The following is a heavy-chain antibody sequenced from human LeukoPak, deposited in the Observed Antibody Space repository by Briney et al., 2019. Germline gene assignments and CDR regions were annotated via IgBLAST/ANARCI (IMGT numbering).Heavy chain of an antibody. CDR3: ARAQGVRFLEWLPHHGVSMDV. CDR1: GYTFTSYD. V-gene: IGHV1-8*01. J-gene: IGHJ6*03. D-gene: IGHD3-3*01. CDR2: MNPNSGNT. Sequence: ASVKVSCKASGYTFTSYDINWVRQATGQGLEWMGWMNPNSGNTGYARKFQGRVTMTRNTSISTAYMELSSLRSEDTAVYYCARAQGVRFLEWLPHHGVSMDVWGKGTTVTVSS.